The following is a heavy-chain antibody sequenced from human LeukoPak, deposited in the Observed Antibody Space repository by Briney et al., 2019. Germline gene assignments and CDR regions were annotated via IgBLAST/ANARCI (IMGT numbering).Heavy chain of an antibody. CDR2: IFYSGST. D-gene: IGHD3-10*01. Sequence: SETLSLTCTVSGGSISSYSWSWIRQLPGRGLEWIGYIFYSGSTTYNPSLNSRVSISADTSKNQFSLKLSSVTAADTAVYYCASEYPSGSYRFDFWGQGTLVTVSS. CDR3: ASEYPSGSYRFDF. CDR1: GGSISSYS. V-gene: IGHV4-59*01. J-gene: IGHJ4*02.